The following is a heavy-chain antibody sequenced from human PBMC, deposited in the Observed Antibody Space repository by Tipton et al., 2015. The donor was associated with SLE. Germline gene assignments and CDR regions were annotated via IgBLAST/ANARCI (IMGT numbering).Heavy chain of an antibody. CDR3: ARNHGGNPFDY. D-gene: IGHD4-23*01. CDR2: INHSGST. J-gene: IGHJ4*02. CDR1: GGSFSGYY. Sequence: TLSLTCAVYGGSFSGYYWSWIRQPPGKGLEWIGEINHSGSTNYNPSLKSRVTISVDTSKNQFSLKLGSVTAADTAVYYCARNHGGNPFDYWGQGTLVTVSS. V-gene: IGHV4-34*01.